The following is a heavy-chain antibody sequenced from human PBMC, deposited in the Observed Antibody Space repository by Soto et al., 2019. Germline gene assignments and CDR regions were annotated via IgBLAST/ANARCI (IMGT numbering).Heavy chain of an antibody. D-gene: IGHD1-1*01. CDR2: IYTSGAT. Sequence: QVQLQESGPGLVKPSETLSLTCSVSGSSFSNFYWSWIRQPAGKGLEWIGSIYTSGATSYNPSLTSRVRMLVDTSQTQMSLNLRSVTAADTAVYYCARGGIQVSYAFDYGGQGILVTVSS. J-gene: IGHJ4*01. CDR3: ARGGIQVSYAFDY. V-gene: IGHV4-4*07. CDR1: GSSFSNFY.